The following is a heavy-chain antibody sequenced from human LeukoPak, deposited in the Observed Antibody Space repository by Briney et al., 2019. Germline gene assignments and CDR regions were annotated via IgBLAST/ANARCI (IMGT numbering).Heavy chain of an antibody. CDR3: GGSEDGYIDY. CDR1: GFTFDDYA. J-gene: IGHJ4*02. CDR2: IKTGGTNT. V-gene: IGHV3-74*01. D-gene: IGHD5-24*01. Sequence: GGSLRLSCAASGFTFDDYAMHWVRQAPGKGLEWVSRIKTGGTNTIYADFVEGRFTISRDNARNTLYLQMSSLRAGDTAVYYCGGSEDGYIDYWGQGTLVTVSS.